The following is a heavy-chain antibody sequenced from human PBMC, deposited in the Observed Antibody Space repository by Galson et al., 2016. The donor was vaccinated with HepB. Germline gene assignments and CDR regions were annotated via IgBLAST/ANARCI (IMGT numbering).Heavy chain of an antibody. Sequence: SLRLSCAASRFTFSSYAIHWVRQAPGKGLEWVAVISYEDGSNKYYADSVKGRFSISRDNSKNTLYLQMNSLRVEDTAIYYCAREPGFPEMATIPEKVSLPPYHFYHGMDVWGQGTTVTVSS. D-gene: IGHD5-24*01. V-gene: IGHV3-30*04. CDR1: RFTFSSYA. J-gene: IGHJ6*02. CDR3: AREPGFPEMATIPEKVSLPPYHFYHGMDV. CDR2: ISYEDGSNK.